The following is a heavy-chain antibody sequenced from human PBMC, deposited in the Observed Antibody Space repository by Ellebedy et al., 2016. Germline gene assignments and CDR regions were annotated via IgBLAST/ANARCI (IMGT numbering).Heavy chain of an antibody. V-gene: IGHV3-9*01. J-gene: IGHJ4*02. Sequence: GGSLRLXXAASGFTFDDYAMHWVRQAPGKGLEWVSGISWNSGSIGYADSVKGRFTISRDNAKNSLYLQMNSLRAEDTALYYCAKDETAMVTFFDYWGQGTLVTVSS. CDR3: AKDETAMVTFFDY. CDR1: GFTFDDYA. D-gene: IGHD5-18*01. CDR2: ISWNSGSI.